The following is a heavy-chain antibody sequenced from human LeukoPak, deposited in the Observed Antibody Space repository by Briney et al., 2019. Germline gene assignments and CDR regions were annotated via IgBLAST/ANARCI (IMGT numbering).Heavy chain of an antibody. Sequence: PGRSLSLSCAASGFLFSSYGMNWVRQAPGKGLEWVGIILFDGSNKYYTDSVKGRFTISRDNSKNTLYLQMNSLRAEDTAVYYCARGGEFEAFDIWGQGTMVTVSS. CDR3: ARGGEFEAFDI. CDR1: GFLFSSYG. CDR2: ILFDGSNK. J-gene: IGHJ3*02. V-gene: IGHV3-33*01. D-gene: IGHD3-16*01.